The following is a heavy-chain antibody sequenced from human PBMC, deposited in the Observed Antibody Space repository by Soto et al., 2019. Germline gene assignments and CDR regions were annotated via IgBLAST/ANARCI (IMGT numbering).Heavy chain of an antibody. CDR1: GYTFTTYG. Sequence: GASVKVSCKASGYTFTTYGIHWVRQAPGQRLEWMGWINVGNGNTKYSQNFQGRVTITMDTSAITAYMELSSLRTEDTALYYCARNSRQFYSYSGLDVWGQGTTVTVSS. CDR3: ARNSRQFYSYSGLDV. V-gene: IGHV1-3*01. D-gene: IGHD2-21*01. J-gene: IGHJ6*02. CDR2: INVGNGNT.